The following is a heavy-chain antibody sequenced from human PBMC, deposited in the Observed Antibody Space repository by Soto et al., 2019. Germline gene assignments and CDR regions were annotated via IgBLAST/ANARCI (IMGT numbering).Heavy chain of an antibody. Sequence: QVQLQQWGAGLLKPSETLSLTCAVYGGSFSGYYWSWIRQPPGKGLEWIGEINHSGSTNYNPSLKSRVTISVDTSKCQFSLRLSSVTAADTAVYYCARGRSWYGMDVWGQGTTVTVSS. CDR2: INHSGST. V-gene: IGHV4-34*01. J-gene: IGHJ6*02. CDR1: GGSFSGYY. CDR3: ARGRSWYGMDV. D-gene: IGHD6-13*01.